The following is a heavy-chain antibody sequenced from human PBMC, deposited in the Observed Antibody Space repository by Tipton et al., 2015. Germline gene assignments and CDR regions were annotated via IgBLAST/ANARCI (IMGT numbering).Heavy chain of an antibody. V-gene: IGHV1-3*01. D-gene: IGHD3-3*01. CDR1: GYTFTSYA. CDR3: ARDPGGGAFWSWMDV. J-gene: IGHJ6*02. CDR2: INPGNGDT. Sequence: QVQLVQSGAEVKKPGASVKVSCKASGYTFTSYAMHWVRQAPGHGLECMGWINPGNGDTKYSQTFQGRVTITRDTSASTAYMELSSLRPEDTAVYYCARDPGGGAFWSWMDVWGRGTTVTVSS.